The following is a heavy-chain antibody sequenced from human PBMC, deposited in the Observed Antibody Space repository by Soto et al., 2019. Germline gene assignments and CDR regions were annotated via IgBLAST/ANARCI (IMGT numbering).Heavy chain of an antibody. V-gene: IGHV1-2*02. CDR1: GYTFTGYH. D-gene: IGHD2-8*01. Sequence: QVQLVQSGAEVKKPGASVKVSCTASGYTFTGYHMHWVRQAPGQGLEWMGWINPNSGDTNYAQRFEGRITLSRDRFIRTAYLELSGLTCGDAAVYYCARTDCTSNRCPPYVGYWGQGTLVTVSS. CDR2: INPNSGDT. CDR3: ARTDCTSNRCPPYVGY. J-gene: IGHJ4*02.